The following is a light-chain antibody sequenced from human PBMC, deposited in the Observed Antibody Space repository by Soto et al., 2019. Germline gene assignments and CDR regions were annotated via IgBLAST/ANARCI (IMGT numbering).Light chain of an antibody. CDR3: SSYTSSSTYV. J-gene: IGLJ1*01. CDR1: SSYVGSYNR. V-gene: IGLV2-18*02. CDR2: EVS. Sequence: QSALTQPPSVSGSLGQSVTISCTGTSSYVGSYNRVSWYQQPPGTAPKLMIYEVSNRPSGVPDRFSGSKSGNTASLTISGLQAEDEADYYCSSYTSSSTYVFGTGTKVTVL.